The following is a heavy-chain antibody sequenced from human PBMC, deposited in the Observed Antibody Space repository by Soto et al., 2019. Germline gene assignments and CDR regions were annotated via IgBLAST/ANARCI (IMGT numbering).Heavy chain of an antibody. D-gene: IGHD3-22*01. J-gene: IGHJ6*02. CDR1: GGTFSSYA. V-gene: IGHV1-69*13. CDR2: IIPIFGTA. CDR3: ARRIRGYYDSSGYYHPLYYYGMDV. Sequence: SVKVSCKASGGTFSSYAISWVRQAPGQGLEWMGGIIPIFGTANYAQKFQGRVTITADESTSTAYMELSSLRSEDTAVYYCARRIRGYYDSSGYYHPLYYYGMDVWGQGTTVTASS.